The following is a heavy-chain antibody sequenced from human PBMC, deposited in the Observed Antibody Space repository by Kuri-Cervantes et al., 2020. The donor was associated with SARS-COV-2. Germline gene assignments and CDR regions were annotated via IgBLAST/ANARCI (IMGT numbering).Heavy chain of an antibody. CDR2: INQDGSEK. D-gene: IGHD2-21*02. J-gene: IGHJ4*02. CDR1: GFTFSSYW. Sequence: GESLKISCAASGFTFSSYWMSWVCQAPGKGLEWVASINQDGSEKYYVDSVKDRFTISRDTAKNSLYLQMNSLRAEDTAVYYCASAFGGAWYYVFDYWGQGTLVTVSS. CDR3: ASAFGGAWYYVFDY. V-gene: IGHV3-7*01.